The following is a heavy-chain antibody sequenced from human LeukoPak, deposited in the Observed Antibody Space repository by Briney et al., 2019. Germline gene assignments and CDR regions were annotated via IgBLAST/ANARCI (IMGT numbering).Heavy chain of an antibody. Sequence: ASVKVSCKASGYTFTSYGISWVQQAPGKGLEWMGLVDPEDGETIYAEKFQGRVTITADTSTDTAYMELSSLRSEDTAVYYCATGSYGSGSYYGYWGQGTLVTVSS. J-gene: IGHJ4*02. D-gene: IGHD3-10*01. CDR2: VDPEDGET. CDR3: ATGSYGSGSYYGY. CDR1: GYTFTSYG. V-gene: IGHV1-69-2*01.